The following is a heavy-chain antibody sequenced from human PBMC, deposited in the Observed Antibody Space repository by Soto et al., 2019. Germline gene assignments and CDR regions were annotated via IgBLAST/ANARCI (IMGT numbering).Heavy chain of an antibody. CDR1: GGSISRGGYY. CDR3: AREGYDSSGYYLWYAFEI. Sequence: PSETLSLTCTVSGGSISRGGYYWSWIRQHPGKGLEWIGYIYYSGSTYYNPSLKSRVTISVDTSKNQFSLKLSSVTAADTAVYYCAREGYDSSGYYLWYAFEIWGQGTMVT. CDR2: IYYSGST. J-gene: IGHJ3*02. V-gene: IGHV4-31*03. D-gene: IGHD3-22*01.